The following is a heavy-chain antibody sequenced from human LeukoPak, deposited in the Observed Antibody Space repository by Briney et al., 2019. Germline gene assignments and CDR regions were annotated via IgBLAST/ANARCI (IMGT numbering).Heavy chain of an antibody. CDR1: GGSISSGGYY. CDR2: IYYSGST. CDR3: ARRGHSSSSSAGYYYYYMDV. Sequence: SQTLSLTCTVSGGSISSGGYYWSWIRQHPGQGLEWIGYIYYSGSTYYNPSLKSRVHISVDTSKNQFSLKLSSVTAADTAVYYCARRGHSSSSSAGYYYYYMDVWGKGTTVTVSS. V-gene: IGHV4-31*03. J-gene: IGHJ6*03. D-gene: IGHD6-6*01.